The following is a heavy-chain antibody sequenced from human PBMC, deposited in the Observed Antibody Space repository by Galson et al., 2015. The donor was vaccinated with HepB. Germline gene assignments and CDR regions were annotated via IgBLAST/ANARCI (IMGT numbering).Heavy chain of an antibody. J-gene: IGHJ4*02. CDR1: GGSFSGYY. CDR2: INHSGST. D-gene: IGHD6-13*01. CDR3: ARGWDLLAAAGKFDY. Sequence: LSLTCAVYGGSFSGYYWSWIRQPPGKGLEWIGEINHSGSTNYNPSLKSRVTISVDTSKNQFSLKLSSVTAADTAVYYCARGWDLLAAAGKFDYWGQGTLVTVSS. V-gene: IGHV4-34*01.